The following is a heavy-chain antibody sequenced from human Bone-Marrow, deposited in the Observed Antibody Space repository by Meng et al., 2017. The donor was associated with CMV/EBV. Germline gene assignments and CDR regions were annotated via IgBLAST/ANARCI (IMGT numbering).Heavy chain of an antibody. Sequence: GESLKISCAASGFTFSSYAMSWVRQAPGKGLEWVSVIYSGGSSTYYADSVKGRFTISRDNSKNTLYLQMNSLRAEDTAVYYCAKGVTAGGTYFFDYWGQGTLVTVSS. CDR2: IYSGGSST. J-gene: IGHJ4*02. CDR3: AKGVTAGGTYFFDY. CDR1: GFTFSSYA. V-gene: IGHV3-23*03. D-gene: IGHD2-15*01.